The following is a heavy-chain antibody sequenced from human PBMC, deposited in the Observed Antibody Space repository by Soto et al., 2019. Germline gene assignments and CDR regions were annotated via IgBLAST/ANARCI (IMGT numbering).Heavy chain of an antibody. CDR2: ITKTGDDS. D-gene: IGHD3-10*01. Sequence: GGSLRLSCSASGFTFGTYAMHWVRQAPGKRLEYVSAITKTGDDSYYADSVRGRFTISRDISQNTVSLQMNSLRAEDTAVYFCARRALSHAFVDLWGQGALVTVSS. V-gene: IGHV3-64*04. J-gene: IGHJ4*02. CDR3: ARRALSHAFVDL. CDR1: GFTFGTYA.